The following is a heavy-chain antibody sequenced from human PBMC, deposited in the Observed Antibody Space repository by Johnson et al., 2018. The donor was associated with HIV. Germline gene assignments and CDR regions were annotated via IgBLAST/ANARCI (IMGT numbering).Heavy chain of an antibody. CDR3: AREAGGEAVAGPEMDAFDI. CDR1: GFTFSSYG. Sequence: QVQLVESGGGVVQPGGSLRLSCAASGFTFSSYGMHWVRQAQGKGLEWVAFIRYDGSNKYYADSVKGRFTISRDNSKNTLYLQMNSLRAEDTAVYYCAREAGGEAVAGPEMDAFDIWGQGTMVTVSS. J-gene: IGHJ3*02. CDR2: IRYDGSNK. V-gene: IGHV3-30*02. D-gene: IGHD6-19*01.